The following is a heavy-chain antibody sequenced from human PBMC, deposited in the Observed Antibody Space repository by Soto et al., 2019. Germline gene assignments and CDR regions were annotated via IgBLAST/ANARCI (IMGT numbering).Heavy chain of an antibody. J-gene: IGHJ4*02. D-gene: IGHD3-10*01. CDR2: AYHSGST. CDR1: GGFTSTNNW. V-gene: IGHV4-4*02. CDR3: ARSPPSSYYGGSGTFDY. Sequence: QLQLQESGPGLVRPSGTLSLTCAVSGGFTSTNNWWSWVRQPPGKGLGWIGDAYHSGSTEYNPSLKSRVSISVDKSKNQISLKLPSATAADTAVYYCARSPPSSYYGGSGTFDYWGQGTLVTVSS.